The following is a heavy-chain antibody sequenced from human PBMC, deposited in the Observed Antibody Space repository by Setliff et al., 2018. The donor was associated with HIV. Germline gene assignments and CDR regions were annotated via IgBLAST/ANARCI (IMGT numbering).Heavy chain of an antibody. CDR3: ARLCIAAAGTRSIPWYFDL. J-gene: IGHJ2*01. Sequence: CTVSGGSISSYYWSWIRQPPGKGLEWIGYIYYSGSTNYNPSLKSRVTISVDTSKNQFSLKLSSVTAADTAVYYCARLCIAAAGTRSIPWYFDLWGRGTLVTVSS. D-gene: IGHD6-13*01. V-gene: IGHV4-59*08. CDR1: GGSISSYY. CDR2: IYYSGST.